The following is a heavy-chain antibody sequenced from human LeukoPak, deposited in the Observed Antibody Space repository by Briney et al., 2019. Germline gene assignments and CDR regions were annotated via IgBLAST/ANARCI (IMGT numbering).Heavy chain of an antibody. Sequence: GGSLSLSCAVSGFTFDDYAMHWVRQAPGKGLEWVSLISGDGGSTYYADSAKGRFTISRDNSKNSLYLQMNSLRTEDTALYYCAKDYRYIIDYWGRGTLVTVSS. V-gene: IGHV3-43*02. CDR2: ISGDGGST. J-gene: IGHJ4*02. D-gene: IGHD5-18*01. CDR3: AKDYRYIIDY. CDR1: GFTFDDYA.